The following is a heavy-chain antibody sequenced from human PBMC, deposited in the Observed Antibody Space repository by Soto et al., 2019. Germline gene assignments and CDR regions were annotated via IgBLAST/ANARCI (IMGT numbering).Heavy chain of an antibody. Sequence: QITLKESGPTLVKPTQTLTLTCTFSGLSLSTTGVGVGWIRQPPGKALEWLALIYWDDDKRYSPSLQSRLTITKDTSKNQVVLTMTNKDPVDTATYYCVQSRCGGDCLQSYSSHSYYGLDVWGQGTTVTVSS. CDR1: GLSLSTTGVG. CDR2: IYWDDDK. D-gene: IGHD2-21*02. J-gene: IGHJ6*02. CDR3: VQSRCGGDCLQSYSSHSYYGLDV. V-gene: IGHV2-5*02.